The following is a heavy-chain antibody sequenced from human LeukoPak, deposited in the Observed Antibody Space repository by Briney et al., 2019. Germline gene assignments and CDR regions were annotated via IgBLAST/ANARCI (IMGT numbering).Heavy chain of an antibody. CDR3: ANKVYCSTTSCYHAGY. CDR2: IYHSGST. Sequence: SQTLSLTCTVSGGSISSGDYYWSWIRQHPGKGLEWIGYIYHSGSTYYNPSLKSRVTISFDTSKNQFSLNLRSVTAADTAVYYCANKVYCSTTSCYHAGYWGQGTLVTVSS. V-gene: IGHV4-31*03. D-gene: IGHD2-2*01. CDR1: GGSISSGDYY. J-gene: IGHJ4*02.